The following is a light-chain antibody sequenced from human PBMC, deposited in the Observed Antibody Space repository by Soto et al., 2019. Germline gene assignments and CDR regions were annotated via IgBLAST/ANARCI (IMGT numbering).Light chain of an antibody. V-gene: IGKV4-1*01. Sequence: DIVMTQSPDSLAVSLGERATINWKSSQSLLYSPRNKSYLAWFQQKPRQPPKLLIYWASSREIGVPDRFSGSESGTDFTLSISSLQPEDVAVYYCQQYFSTPPLTFGGGTKVDI. CDR1: QSLLYSPRNKSY. CDR2: WAS. CDR3: QQYFSTPPLT. J-gene: IGKJ4*01.